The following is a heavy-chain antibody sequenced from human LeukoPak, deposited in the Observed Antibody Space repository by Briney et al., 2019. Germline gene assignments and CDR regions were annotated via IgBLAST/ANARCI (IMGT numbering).Heavy chain of an antibody. CDR2: ISYDGSNK. J-gene: IGHJ4*02. CDR3: ARPSAHYYGSGSNGY. CDR1: GFTFSSYA. Sequence: GGSLRLSCAASGFTFSSYAMHWVRQAPGKGLEWVAVISYDGSNKYYADSVKGRFTISRDNSKNTLYLQMNRLRAEDTAVYYCARPSAHYYGSGSNGYWGQGTLVTVSS. D-gene: IGHD3-10*01. V-gene: IGHV3-30*04.